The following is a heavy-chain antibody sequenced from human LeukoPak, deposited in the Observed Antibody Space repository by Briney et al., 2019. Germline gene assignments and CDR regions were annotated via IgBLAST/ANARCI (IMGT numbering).Heavy chain of an antibody. CDR2: IYSSGST. CDR1: GASISGSGYY. Sequence: SETLSLTCTVSGASISGSGYYWGWIRQPPGKGLEWIGSIYSSGSTYYNASLQSRVTISIETSKNQISLRLNSVTAADTAVYYCAREGVRGLGYWGQGTLVTVSS. V-gene: IGHV4-39*02. D-gene: IGHD3-10*02. CDR3: AREGVRGLGY. J-gene: IGHJ4*02.